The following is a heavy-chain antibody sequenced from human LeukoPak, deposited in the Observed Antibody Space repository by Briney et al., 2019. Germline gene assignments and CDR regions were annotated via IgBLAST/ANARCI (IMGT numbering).Heavy chain of an antibody. J-gene: IGHJ4*02. D-gene: IGHD4-17*01. Sequence: SGPTLVKPTQTLTLTCSFSGFSLTTTGAGVGWIRHPQGKTLEWLASIYWDDDTRYSPSLKNRLTITKDTSKNQMVLTMTNMDPVDTATYFCARSHGEFDSWGQGILVTVSS. CDR1: GFSLTTTGAG. V-gene: IGHV2-5*02. CDR3: ARSHGEFDS. CDR2: IYWDDDT.